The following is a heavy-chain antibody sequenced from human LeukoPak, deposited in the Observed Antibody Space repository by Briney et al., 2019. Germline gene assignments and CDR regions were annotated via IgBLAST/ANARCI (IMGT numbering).Heavy chain of an antibody. D-gene: IGHD3-22*01. V-gene: IGHV4-34*01. CDR2: INHSGST. J-gene: IGHJ4*02. CDR3: ARGDSSGYYDY. Sequence: SETLSLTCAVYGGSFSGYYWSWIRQPPGKGLEWIGEINHSGSTNYNPSLKSRVTISVDTSKNQFSLKLSSVTAADTAVYYCARGDSSGYYDYWGQGTLVTVSS. CDR1: GGSFSGYY.